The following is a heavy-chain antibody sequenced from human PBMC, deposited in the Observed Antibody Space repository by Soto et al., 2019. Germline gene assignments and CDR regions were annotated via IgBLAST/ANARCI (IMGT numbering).Heavy chain of an antibody. CDR2: ISQTGTYT. CDR1: GFTFSDYY. Sequence: QVQLVESGGALVKPGGSLRLSCAASGFTFSDYYISWVRQAPGRGLEWLSYISQTGTYTNYADSVRGRFTISGDNAKNSLFLQMNSLRAEDTAVYYCTSAERGKTGVRVWGQGTLVTVSS. CDR3: TSAERGKTGVRV. D-gene: IGHD1-1*01. J-gene: IGHJ4*02. V-gene: IGHV3-11*06.